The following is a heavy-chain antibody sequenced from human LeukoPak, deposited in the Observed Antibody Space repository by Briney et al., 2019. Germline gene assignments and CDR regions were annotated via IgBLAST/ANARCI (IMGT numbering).Heavy chain of an antibody. V-gene: IGHV3-7*01. CDR2: IKQDGSEK. Sequence: GGSLRLSCAASGFTFSSYWMSWVRQAPGKGLEWVANIKQDGSEKYYVDSVKGRSTISRDNAKNSLYLQMNSLRAEDTAVYYGARTGVDYDYVWGGYRGGWYFDYWGQGTLVTVSS. CDR3: ARTGVDYDYVWGGYRGGWYFDY. D-gene: IGHD3-16*02. CDR1: GFTFSSYW. J-gene: IGHJ4*02.